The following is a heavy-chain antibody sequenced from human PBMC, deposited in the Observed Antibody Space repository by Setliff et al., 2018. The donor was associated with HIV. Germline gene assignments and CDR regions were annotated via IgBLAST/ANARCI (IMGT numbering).Heavy chain of an antibody. J-gene: IGHJ4*02. D-gene: IGHD3-22*01. Sequence: GGSLRLSCAASGFTFSTYWMSWVRQAPGKGLEWVANINQDGREKYYVDSVKGRFTISRDNAQNSLYLQMNSLRGEDTAVYCCAGSRGYFVKADWGQGTLVTVSS. V-gene: IGHV3-7*01. CDR1: GFTFSTYW. CDR2: INQDGREK. CDR3: AGSRGYFVKAD.